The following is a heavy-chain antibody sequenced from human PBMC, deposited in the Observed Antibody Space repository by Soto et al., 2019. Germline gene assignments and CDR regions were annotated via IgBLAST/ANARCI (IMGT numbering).Heavy chain of an antibody. D-gene: IGHD5-12*01. CDR2: INTGNGNT. Sequence: QVQLVQSGTDVKKPGASVKVSCKASGITSTTYAIHWVRQAPGQGLEWMGWINTGNGNTRYSQRFLGRVSLTTDTSASTASMDLSSLTSEDTAAYYCARAISGYVTWGQGTLITVSS. CDR3: ARAISGYVT. V-gene: IGHV1-3*04. CDR1: GITSTTYA. J-gene: IGHJ5*02.